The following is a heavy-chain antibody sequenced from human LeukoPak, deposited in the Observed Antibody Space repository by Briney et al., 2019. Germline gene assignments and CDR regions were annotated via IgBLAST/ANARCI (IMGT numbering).Heavy chain of an antibody. CDR2: INSDGSST. J-gene: IGHJ4*02. V-gene: IGHV3-74*01. Sequence: GGSLRLSCAASGFTLSTYWMHWVRQAPGKGLVWVSRINSDGSSTTYADSVKGRFTISRDNTKNTLYLQMNILRAEDTAVYYCTRARCSRTSCNTECDYWGQGTLVTVSS. CDR3: TRARCSRTSCNTECDY. CDR1: GFTLSTYW. D-gene: IGHD2-2*01.